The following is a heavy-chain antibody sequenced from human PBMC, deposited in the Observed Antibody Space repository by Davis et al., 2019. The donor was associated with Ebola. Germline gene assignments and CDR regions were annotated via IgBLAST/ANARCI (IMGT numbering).Heavy chain of an antibody. CDR2: ISGSGDIT. V-gene: IGHV3-23*01. J-gene: IGHJ3*02. CDR1: GFIFKNYG. CDR3: VTEGFDI. Sequence: GESLKISCAASGFIFKNYGLKWVRQAPGEGLEWVSAISGSGDITSYADSVKGRFTVSRDNSISTLYMQMNSLRVEDTAVYFCVTEGFDIWGQGTMVTVSS.